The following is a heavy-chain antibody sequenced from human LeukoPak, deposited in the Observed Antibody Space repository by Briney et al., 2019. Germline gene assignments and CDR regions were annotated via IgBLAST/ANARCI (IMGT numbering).Heavy chain of an antibody. CDR2: IYYSGST. D-gene: IGHD1-26*01. CDR1: GGSVSSGSYY. J-gene: IGHJ4*02. CDR3: ARDRRRSGSQILYDY. Sequence: SETLSLTCTVSGGSVSSGSYYWSWIRQPPGKGLEWIGYIYYSGSTNYNPSLKSRVTISVDTSKNQFSLKLSSVTAADTAVYYCARDRRRSGSQILYDYWGQGTLVTVSS. V-gene: IGHV4-61*01.